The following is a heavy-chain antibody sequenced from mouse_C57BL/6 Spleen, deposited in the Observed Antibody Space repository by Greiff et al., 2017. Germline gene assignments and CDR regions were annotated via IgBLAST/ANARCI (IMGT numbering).Heavy chain of an antibody. J-gene: IGHJ2*01. V-gene: IGHV1-52*01. Sequence: QVQLQQPGAELVRPGSSVKLSCKASGYTFTSYWMHWVKQRPIQGLEWIGNIDPSDSETHYNQKFKDKATLTVDKSSSTAYMQLSSLTSEDSAVYYCARMAGTRGTCDYWGQGTTRTVSS. CDR2: IDPSDSET. CDR3: ARMAGTRGTCDY. CDR1: GYTFTSYW. D-gene: IGHD4-1*01.